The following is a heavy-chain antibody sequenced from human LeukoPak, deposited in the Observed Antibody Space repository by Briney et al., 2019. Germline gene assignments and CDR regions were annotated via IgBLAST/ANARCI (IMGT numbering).Heavy chain of an antibody. Sequence: HGESLKISCKGSGYSFTSYWIGWVRQMPGKGLEWMGIIYPGDSDTRYSPSFQGQVTISADKSISTAYLQWSSLKASDTAMYYCARGQTYGGNVGVDAFDIWGQGTMVTVSS. D-gene: IGHD4-23*01. V-gene: IGHV5-51*01. CDR1: GYSFTSYW. J-gene: IGHJ3*02. CDR2: IYPGDSDT. CDR3: ARGQTYGGNVGVDAFDI.